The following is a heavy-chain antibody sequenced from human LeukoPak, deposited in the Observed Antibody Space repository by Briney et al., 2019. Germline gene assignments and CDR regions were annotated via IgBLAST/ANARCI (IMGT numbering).Heavy chain of an antibody. CDR3: ARGGGAYCAGCSRNFDY. V-gene: IGHV3-66*01. CDR2: INSDGSK. Sequence: GGSMRLSCGMSGITVSSDYMTWVPQAPGKGLEWVSVINSDGSKYYADSVKGRFTISRDNSKNTLYLQLNSLSAEDTAVYYCARGGGAYCAGCSRNFDYWGQGTLVTVSS. D-gene: IGHD2-21*01. J-gene: IGHJ4*02. CDR1: GITVSSDY.